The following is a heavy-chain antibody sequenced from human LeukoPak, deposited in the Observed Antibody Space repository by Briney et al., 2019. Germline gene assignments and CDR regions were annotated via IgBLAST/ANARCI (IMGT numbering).Heavy chain of an antibody. D-gene: IGHD3-16*01. J-gene: IGHJ3*02. CDR1: GFTFRNYW. V-gene: IGHV3-74*01. Sequence: PGGSLRLSCAASGFTFRNYWMHWVRQAPGKGLVWVSRINSDGSSTRYADSVKGRFTISRDNAKNTLYLQMNSLRAGDTAVYYCVRDYSGENVFDIWGQGTMVTVSS. CDR2: INSDGSST. CDR3: VRDYSGENVFDI.